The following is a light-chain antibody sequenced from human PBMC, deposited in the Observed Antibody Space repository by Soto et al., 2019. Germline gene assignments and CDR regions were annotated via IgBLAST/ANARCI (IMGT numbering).Light chain of an antibody. CDR2: AAS. V-gene: IGKV1-17*01. CDR3: LQHDTYPWT. J-gene: IGKJ1*01. CDR1: QGISNH. Sequence: DIQMTQSPSSLSPSAGDRVTITCRASQGISNHLVWYQQKPGKVPQRLIYAASSLNTGVPARFSGSGSGTEFILTISSLQPEDFATYYWLQHDTYPWTFGQGTKVEIK.